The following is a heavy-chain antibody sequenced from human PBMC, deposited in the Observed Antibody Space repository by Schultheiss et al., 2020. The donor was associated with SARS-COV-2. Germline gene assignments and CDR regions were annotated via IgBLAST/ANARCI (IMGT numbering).Heavy chain of an antibody. V-gene: IGHV3-48*03. CDR3: AKIPITMIVVVTFDY. CDR1: GFTFSSYE. Sequence: GGSLRLSCAASGFTFSSYEMKWVRQAPGKGFEWISHIRSDGAITDYADSVKGRFTISRDNSRNTLYLQMNSLRAEDTAVYYCAKIPITMIVVVTFDYWGQGTLVTVSS. J-gene: IGHJ4*02. D-gene: IGHD3-22*01. CDR2: IRSDGAIT.